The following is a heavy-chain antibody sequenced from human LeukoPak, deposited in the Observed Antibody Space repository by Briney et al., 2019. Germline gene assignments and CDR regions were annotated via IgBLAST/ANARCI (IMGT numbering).Heavy chain of an antibody. D-gene: IGHD6-13*01. V-gene: IGHV4-61*02. CDR1: GGSISSGSYY. CDR3: ARDVAAAGLGDDAFDI. CDR2: IYTSGST. J-gene: IGHJ3*02. Sequence: SETLSLTCTVSGGSISSGSYYWSWIRQPAGKGLEYIGRIYTSGSTNYNPSLKSRVTMSVDTSKNQFSLKLSSVTAADTAVYYCARDVAAAGLGDDAFDIWGQGTMVTVSS.